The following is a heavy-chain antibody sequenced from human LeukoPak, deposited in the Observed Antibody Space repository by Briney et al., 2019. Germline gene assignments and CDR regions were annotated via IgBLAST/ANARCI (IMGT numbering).Heavy chain of an antibody. CDR1: GVSISSDDYF. CDR3: AREGYCSGGSCYNNWFDP. J-gene: IGHJ5*02. D-gene: IGHD2-15*01. CDR2: VSYSGTV. Sequence: PSETLSLTCTVSGVSISSDDYFWGWIRQSPGKGLEWIASVSYSGTVYYNPSLESRVTISLDTSKNQFSLTMNSVTAADTALYYCAREGYCSGGSCYNNWFDPWGQGTLVTVSS. V-gene: IGHV4-39*07.